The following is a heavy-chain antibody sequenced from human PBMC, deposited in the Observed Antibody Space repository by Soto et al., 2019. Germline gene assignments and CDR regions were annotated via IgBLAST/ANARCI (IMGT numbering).Heavy chain of an antibody. Sequence: ASETLSLTCTFSVGSINIGGYSWSWIRQHPGKGLEWIGYLYYSGSTYYNPSLKSRVTISIDTSKNQFSLKLSSVTAADTAVYYCARARTIFGIITVFDYWGQGTLVTVSS. CDR2: LYYSGST. D-gene: IGHD3-3*01. V-gene: IGHV4-31*03. J-gene: IGHJ4*02. CDR3: ARARTIFGIITVFDY. CDR1: VGSINIGGYS.